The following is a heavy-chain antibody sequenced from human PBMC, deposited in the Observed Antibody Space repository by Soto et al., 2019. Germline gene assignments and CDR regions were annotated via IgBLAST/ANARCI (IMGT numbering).Heavy chain of an antibody. J-gene: IGHJ4*02. CDR3: ARYGFAGPGN. Sequence: PEGSLRLSCAASAFTFSSNGMNSVRQAPGKGLEWISYITNSSGSTMYYADHVKGRFTISRDNATNSVYLQMNSLRDEDTAVYYCARYGFAGPGNRGQGTLVTISS. CDR1: AFTFSSNG. V-gene: IGHV3-48*02. D-gene: IGHD3-10*01. CDR2: ITNSSGSTM.